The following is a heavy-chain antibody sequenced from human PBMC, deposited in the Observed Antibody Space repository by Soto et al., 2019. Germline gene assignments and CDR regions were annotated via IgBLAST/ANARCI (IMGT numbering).Heavy chain of an antibody. V-gene: IGHV1-69*13. CDR3: ARDHYGDYSTWFDP. CDR2: IIPIFGTA. J-gene: IGHJ5*02. CDR1: GVTFSSYA. D-gene: IGHD4-17*01. Sequence: SVKVSCKASGVTFSSYAISWVRQAPGQGLEWMGGIIPIFGTANYAQKFQGRVTITADESTSTAYMELSSLRSEDTAVYYCARDHYGDYSTWFDPWGQGTLVTVSS.